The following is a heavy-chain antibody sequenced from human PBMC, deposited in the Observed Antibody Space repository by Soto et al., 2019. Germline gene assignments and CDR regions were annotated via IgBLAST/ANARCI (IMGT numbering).Heavy chain of an antibody. D-gene: IGHD6-19*01. V-gene: IGHV3-74*01. CDR2: INSDGSST. J-gene: IGHJ4*02. Sequence: EVQLVESGGGLVQPGGSLRLCCGASGFTFSTYNMHWVGQGPGKGLVWVSRINSDGSSTRYGGSVKGRFTISRDNAKNTLYLHMNSLRVEDTAIYYCSRGGAVSSGCYDGHWGLGTLVTVSS. CDR3: SRGGAVSSGCYDGH. CDR1: GFTFSTYN.